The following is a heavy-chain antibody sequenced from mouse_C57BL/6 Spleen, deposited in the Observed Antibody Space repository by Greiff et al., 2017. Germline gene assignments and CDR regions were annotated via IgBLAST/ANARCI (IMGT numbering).Heavy chain of an antibody. V-gene: IGHV1-81*01. J-gene: IGHJ2*01. D-gene: IGHD1-1*01. CDR3: ARCSYEEFDY. Sequence: VQLQQSGAELARPGASVQLSCKASGYTFTSYGISWVKQRTGQGLEWIGEIYPRSGNTYYNEKFKGKATLTADKSSSTAYMELRSLSSEDSAVYFCARCSYEEFDYWGQGTTLTVSS. CDR1: GYTFTSYG. CDR2: IYPRSGNT.